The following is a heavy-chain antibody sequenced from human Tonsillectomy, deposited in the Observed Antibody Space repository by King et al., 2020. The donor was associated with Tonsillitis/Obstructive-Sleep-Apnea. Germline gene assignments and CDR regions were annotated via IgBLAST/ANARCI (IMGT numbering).Heavy chain of an antibody. CDR2: ISGGGDTA. J-gene: IGHJ4*02. CDR1: GFTFRNYV. Sequence: VQLVESGGGLVQLGGSLSLSCSASGFTFRNYVMGWVRQAPGKGLEWVSAISGGGDTAYYADSVKGRFTMSRDNSKNTVYVQMSSLRVEDTAVYYCAKGGLRGQYPFDYWGQGTLVTVAS. CDR3: AKGGLRGQYPFDY. D-gene: IGHD2-15*01. V-gene: IGHV3-23*04.